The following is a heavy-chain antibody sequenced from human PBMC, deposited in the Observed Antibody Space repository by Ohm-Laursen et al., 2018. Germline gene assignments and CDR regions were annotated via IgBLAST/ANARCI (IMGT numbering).Heavy chain of an antibody. CDR3: ARTNVDTAMAEDY. Sequence: SLRLSCAASGFTFSSYEMNWVRQAPGKGLEWVSYISSSGTTIYYADSMKGRFTISRDNAKNSLYLQMNSLRAEDTAVYYCARTNVDTAMAEDYWGRGTLVTVSS. V-gene: IGHV3-48*03. CDR2: ISSSGTTI. D-gene: IGHD5-18*01. CDR1: GFTFSSYE. J-gene: IGHJ4*02.